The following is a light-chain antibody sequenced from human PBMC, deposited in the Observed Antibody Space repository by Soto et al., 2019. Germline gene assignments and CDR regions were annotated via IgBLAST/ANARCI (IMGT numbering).Light chain of an antibody. CDR2: EVS. V-gene: IGLV2-23*02. Sequence: QSALTQPASVSGSPGQSITISCTGTSSDVGGYNYVSWYQQHPGKAPKLMIYEVSNRPSGVSNRFSGSKSGNTASLTISGLQAEYEADYYCCSYAGSSTSYVFGTGTKVTV. CDR1: SSDVGGYNY. J-gene: IGLJ1*01. CDR3: CSYAGSSTSYV.